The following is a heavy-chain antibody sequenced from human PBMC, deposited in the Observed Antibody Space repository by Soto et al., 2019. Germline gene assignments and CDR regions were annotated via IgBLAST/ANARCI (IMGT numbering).Heavy chain of an antibody. D-gene: IGHD2-21*02. CDR3: ASSSFCGGDCYSPFDY. V-gene: IGHV4-59*01. Sequence: QVQLQESGPGLVKPSETLSLTCTVSGGSISSYYWSWIRQPPGKGLEWIGYIYYSGSTNYNPSLRGRVTISVDTSKSQFSLKLSSVTAADTAVYYCASSSFCGGDCYSPFDYWGQGTLVTVSS. CDR1: GGSISSYY. CDR2: IYYSGST. J-gene: IGHJ4*02.